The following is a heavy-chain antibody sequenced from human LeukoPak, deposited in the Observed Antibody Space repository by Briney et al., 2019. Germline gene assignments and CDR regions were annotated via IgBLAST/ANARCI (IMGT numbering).Heavy chain of an antibody. Sequence: GGSLRLSCATSGFIFKTYWMHWGRQAPGKGRVWVSRINNDGHSTNYADSVKGRFTTSRDNAKNTLFLHMNSLRAEDTGVYYCARDNLEWGSVFDYWGQGTLVTVSS. CDR1: GFIFKTYW. V-gene: IGHV3-74*01. D-gene: IGHD3-16*01. J-gene: IGHJ4*02. CDR2: INNDGHST. CDR3: ARDNLEWGSVFDY.